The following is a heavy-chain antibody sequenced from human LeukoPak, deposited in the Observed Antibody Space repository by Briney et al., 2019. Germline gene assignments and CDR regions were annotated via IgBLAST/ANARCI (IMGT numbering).Heavy chain of an antibody. Sequence: GGSLRLSCAASGFTFEDYAIHWVRQAPGKGLEWVSGISWNSGSIGYADSVKGRFTISRDNAKNSLYLQMNSLRAEDTALYYCAKDRYSSGSGWFDPWGQGTLVTVSS. CDR3: AKDRYSSGSGWFDP. J-gene: IGHJ5*02. V-gene: IGHV3-9*01. CDR1: GFTFEDYA. CDR2: ISWNSGSI. D-gene: IGHD6-19*01.